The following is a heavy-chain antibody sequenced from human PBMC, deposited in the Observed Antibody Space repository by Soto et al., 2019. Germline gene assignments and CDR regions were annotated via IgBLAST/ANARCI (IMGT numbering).Heavy chain of an antibody. Sequence: QITLKESGPPRVKPTQTLTLTCTFSGFSLSSNGIDVGWVRQAPGEALEWLALIYWDDERRYRPSLKNRLTITKDTSKNQVVLTMTNMDPVDTATYYCVRSFNGYYPGNLDIWGQGILVTVSS. J-gene: IGHJ3*02. CDR2: IYWDDER. CDR1: GFSLSSNGID. CDR3: VRSFNGYYPGNLDI. D-gene: IGHD3-3*01. V-gene: IGHV2-5*02.